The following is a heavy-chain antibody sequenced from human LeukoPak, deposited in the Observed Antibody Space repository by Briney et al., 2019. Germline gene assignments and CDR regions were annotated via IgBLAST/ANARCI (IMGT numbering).Heavy chain of an antibody. CDR3: TRADGDYYFDY. CDR2: IRSKAYGGTT. D-gene: IGHD3-10*01. Sequence: GGSLRLSCAASGFNFGDYALSWFRQAPGKGLEWVGFIRSKAYGGTTEYAASVKGQFTISRDDSKTIAYLQLNSLKTGDTAVYYCTRADGDYYFDYWGQGTLVTVSS. V-gene: IGHV3-49*03. J-gene: IGHJ4*02. CDR1: GFNFGDYA.